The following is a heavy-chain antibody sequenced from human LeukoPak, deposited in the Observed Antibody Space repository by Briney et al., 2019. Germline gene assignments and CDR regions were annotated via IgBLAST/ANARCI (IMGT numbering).Heavy chain of an antibody. Sequence: GGSLRLSCAASGFTFSSYWMNWARQAPGKGLEWVASINHNGNVNYYVDSVKGRFTISRDNAKNSLYLQMNSLRAEDSAVFYCAKHWLVQYYLDYWGQGTLVTVSS. D-gene: IGHD6-19*01. CDR2: INHNGNVN. CDR1: GFTFSSYW. V-gene: IGHV3-7*03. CDR3: AKHWLVQYYLDY. J-gene: IGHJ4*02.